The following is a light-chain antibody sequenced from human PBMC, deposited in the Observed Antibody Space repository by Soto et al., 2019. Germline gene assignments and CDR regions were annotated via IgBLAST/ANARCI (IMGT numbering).Light chain of an antibody. J-gene: IGKJ1*01. CDR1: QNFGSTY. V-gene: IGKV3-20*01. CDR2: GAS. CDR3: QQYGRSPTA. Sequence: VLTHSPDTLSLSPCERATLSSSASQNFGSTYLAWYQQKRGQAPRFLIYGASSRATGIPDRFSGSGSGTDFTLTISRLEPEDFAVYYCQQYGRSPTAFGQGTKVDIK.